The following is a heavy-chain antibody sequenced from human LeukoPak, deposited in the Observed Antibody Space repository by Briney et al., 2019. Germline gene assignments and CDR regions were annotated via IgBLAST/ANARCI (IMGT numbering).Heavy chain of an antibody. CDR3: ASGSVYSSINWFDP. D-gene: IGHD6-13*01. CDR2: IYYSGST. V-gene: IGHV4-39*01. CDR1: GGSISSSSYY. Sequence: AETLSLTCTVSGGSISSSSYYWGWIPQPQGQGLEWSRSIYYSGSTYYNPSLKSRVTISVDTSKNQFSLKLSSVTAADTAVYYCASGSVYSSINWFDPWGQGTLVTVSS. J-gene: IGHJ5*02.